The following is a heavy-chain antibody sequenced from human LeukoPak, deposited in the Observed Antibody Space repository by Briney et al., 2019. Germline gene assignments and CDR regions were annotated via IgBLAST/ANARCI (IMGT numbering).Heavy chain of an antibody. CDR2: INQDGSDK. CDR1: GLTFSIHW. CDR3: VGGDY. J-gene: IGHJ4*02. Sequence: PGGSLRLSCAASGLTFSIHWMNWVRQAPGKGLECVANINQDGSDKYYVDSVKGRFTISRDNTKNSLYLQMNSLRAEDTAVYYCVGGDYWGQGTLVTVPS. V-gene: IGHV3-7*01.